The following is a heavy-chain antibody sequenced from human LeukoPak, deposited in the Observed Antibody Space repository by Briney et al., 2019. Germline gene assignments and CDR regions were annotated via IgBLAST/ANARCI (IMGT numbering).Heavy chain of an antibody. Sequence: PGGSLRLSCAASGFTVSSNYMSWVRQAPGKGLEWVSVIYSGGSTYYADSVKGRFTISRDNSKNTLYLQMNSLRAEDTAVYYCAKAARTMVRGGGDYWGQGTLVTVSS. CDR3: AKAARTMVRGGGDY. V-gene: IGHV3-53*01. J-gene: IGHJ4*02. D-gene: IGHD3-10*01. CDR2: IYSGGST. CDR1: GFTVSSNY.